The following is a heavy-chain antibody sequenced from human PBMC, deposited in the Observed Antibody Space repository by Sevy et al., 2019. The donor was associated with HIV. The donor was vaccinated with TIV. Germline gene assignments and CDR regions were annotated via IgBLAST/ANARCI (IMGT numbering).Heavy chain of an antibody. J-gene: IGHJ4*02. CDR3: ARLYYYDSSGYRDY. CDR2: IFPGDSDT. CDR1: GYRFTSYW. Sequence: GESLKISCKGSGYRFTSYWIGWVRQMTGKGLECMGIIFPGDSDTRYSPSFQGQVTISADKSISTAYLQWSSLKASDTAMYYCARLYYYDSSGYRDYWGQGTLVTVSS. V-gene: IGHV5-51*01. D-gene: IGHD3-22*01.